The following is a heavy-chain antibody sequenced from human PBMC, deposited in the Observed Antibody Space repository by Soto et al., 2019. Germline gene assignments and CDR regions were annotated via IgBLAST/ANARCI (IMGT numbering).Heavy chain of an antibody. CDR3: ASLSDGREWYFDL. CDR1: GGTFSSYT. CDR2: IIPILGIA. D-gene: IGHD1-26*01. J-gene: IGHJ2*01. Sequence: GASVKVSCKASGGTFSSYTISWVRQAPGQGLEWMGRIIPILGIANYAQKFQGRVTITADKSTSTAYMELSSLRSEDTAVYYCASLSDGREWYFDLWGRGTLVTVSS. V-gene: IGHV1-69*02.